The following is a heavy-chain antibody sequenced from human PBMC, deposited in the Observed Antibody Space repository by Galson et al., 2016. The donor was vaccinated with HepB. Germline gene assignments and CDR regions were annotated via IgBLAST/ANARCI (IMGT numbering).Heavy chain of an antibody. CDR3: ARDDDLWARRSAMDV. Sequence: SLRLSCAASGFSFSNYGMNWVRQAPGRGLEWVSHINNIGSHIYHAESVKGRLTISRDNAKNSLYLQMNSLRVEATAIYYCARDDDLWARRSAMDVWGQGTKVTVAS. D-gene: IGHD2-21*01. CDR2: INNIGSHI. CDR1: GFSFSNYG. V-gene: IGHV3-21*01. J-gene: IGHJ6*02.